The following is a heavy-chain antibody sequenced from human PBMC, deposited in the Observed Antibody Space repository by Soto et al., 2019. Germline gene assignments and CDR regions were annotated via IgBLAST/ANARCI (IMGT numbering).Heavy chain of an antibody. D-gene: IGHD2-2*01. CDR2: FDPEDGET. CDR1: GYTLTELS. V-gene: IGHV1-24*01. J-gene: IGHJ4*02. CDR3: ATDPVGCSSTSCYDY. Sequence: APVKVSCTVSGYTLTELSMHWVRQAPGKGLEWMGGFDPEDGETIYAQKCQGRVTMTEDTSTDTAYMELSSLRSEDTAVYYCATDPVGCSSTSCYDYWGQGTLVTVSS.